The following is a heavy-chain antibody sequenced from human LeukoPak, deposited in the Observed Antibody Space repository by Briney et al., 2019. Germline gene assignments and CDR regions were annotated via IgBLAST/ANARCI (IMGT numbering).Heavy chain of an antibody. CDR3: ASRNDYSNYRGGGDAFDI. D-gene: IGHD4-11*01. CDR1: GFAFSSYA. Sequence: GGSLRLSCAASGFAFSSYAMSWVRQAPGKGLEWVSAISGSGGSTYYADSVKGRFTISRDNSKNTLYLQMNSLRAEDTAVYYCASRNDYSNYRGGGDAFDIWGQGTMVTVSS. J-gene: IGHJ3*02. V-gene: IGHV3-23*01. CDR2: ISGSGGST.